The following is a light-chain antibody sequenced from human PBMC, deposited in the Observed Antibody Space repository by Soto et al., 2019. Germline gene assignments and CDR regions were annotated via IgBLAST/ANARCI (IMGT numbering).Light chain of an antibody. Sequence: EIVLTQSPGTLSLSPGERATLSCRASQRVSGNSLAWYQQKPGQAPRLLIYAASRRPNAIPDRFSGSGSGTAFTLTISRLEPEDLAVYYCHQYGTSLWTFGQGTKVE. J-gene: IGKJ1*01. V-gene: IGKV3-20*01. CDR3: HQYGTSLWT. CDR2: AAS. CDR1: QRVSGNS.